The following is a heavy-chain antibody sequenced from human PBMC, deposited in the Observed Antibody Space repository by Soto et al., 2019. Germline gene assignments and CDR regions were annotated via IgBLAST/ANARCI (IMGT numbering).Heavy chain of an antibody. CDR3: TTDLQAYCDGTTCYAGDYYYDDMDV. CDR1: GFSFRNAW. Sequence: GGSLRLSCAASGFSFRNAWMSWVRQAPGKGLEWVGHIKSQGDGGTRDYAAPVKGRFTISRDDSKNTLFLQMNSLKNEDTAVYFCTTDLQAYCDGTTCYAGDYYYDDMDVWGPGTKVTVSS. CDR2: IKSQGDGGTR. D-gene: IGHD2-2*01. V-gene: IGHV3-15*01. J-gene: IGHJ6*02.